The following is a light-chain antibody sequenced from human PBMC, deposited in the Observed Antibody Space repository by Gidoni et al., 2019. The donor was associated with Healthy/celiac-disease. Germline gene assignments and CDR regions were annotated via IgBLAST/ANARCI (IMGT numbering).Light chain of an antibody. Sequence: EIVMTQSPATLSVPPGERATLSCRASQSVSSNLAWYQQKPGQAPRLLIYGASTRATGIPARFSGSGSGTEFTLTISSLQSEDFAVYYCQQYNNGPTFGGGTKVEIK. CDR1: QSVSSN. J-gene: IGKJ4*01. V-gene: IGKV3-15*01. CDR2: GAS. CDR3: QQYNNGPT.